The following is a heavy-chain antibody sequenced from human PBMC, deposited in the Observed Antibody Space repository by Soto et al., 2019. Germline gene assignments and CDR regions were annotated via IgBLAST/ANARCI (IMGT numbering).Heavy chain of an antibody. J-gene: IGHJ4*02. Sequence: SETLSLTCTVSSASISSSSYTWGWIRQPPGKGLEWIGSIYYSGTTYYNPSLNSRVTVSVDTSKTQFSLKLSSVTAADTAVYYCARSTDSSGWRFDYWGQGTQVTVSS. D-gene: IGHD6-19*01. CDR3: ARSTDSSGWRFDY. CDR1: SASISSSSYT. CDR2: IYYSGTT. V-gene: IGHV4-39*07.